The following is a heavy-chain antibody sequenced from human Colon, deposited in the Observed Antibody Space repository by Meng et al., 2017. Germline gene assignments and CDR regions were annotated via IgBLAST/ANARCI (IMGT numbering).Heavy chain of an antibody. D-gene: IGHD1-26*01. J-gene: IGHJ4*02. Sequence: SLKISCAASGFTFNDYAMHWVRQAPGKGLEWVSGISWNSGRIAYADSVKGRFTISRDNAKNSLYLQMNSLRVEDTAIYYCAKDGSGGDLLSNFDHWGQGTLGTVSS. V-gene: IGHV3-9*01. CDR3: AKDGSGGDLLSNFDH. CDR2: ISWNSGRI. CDR1: GFTFNDYA.